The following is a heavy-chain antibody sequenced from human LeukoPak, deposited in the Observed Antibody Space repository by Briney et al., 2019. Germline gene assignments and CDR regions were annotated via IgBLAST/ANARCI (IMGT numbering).Heavy chain of an antibody. CDR1: GYTFTSYD. V-gene: IGHV1-18*01. CDR2: ISAYNGNT. D-gene: IGHD3-22*01. Sequence: ASVKVSCKASGYTFTSYDISWVRQAPGQGLEWMGWISAYNGNTNYAQKLQGRVTMTTDTSTSTAYMELRSLRSDDTAVYYCARVSYDSSGYWSPVQYYYGMDVWGQGTTVTVSS. J-gene: IGHJ6*02. CDR3: ARVSYDSSGYWSPVQYYYGMDV.